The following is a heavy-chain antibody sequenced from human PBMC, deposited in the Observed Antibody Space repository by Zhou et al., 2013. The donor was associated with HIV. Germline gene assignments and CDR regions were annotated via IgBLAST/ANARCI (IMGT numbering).Heavy chain of an antibody. CDR3: ARHCSDVPPAGTTHYWYFDL. CDR1: GGSISSSSYY. D-gene: IGHD1-1*01. Sequence: VQLQESGPGLVKPSETLSLTCTVSGGSISSSSYYWGWIRQPPGKGLEWIGSIYYSGSTYYNPSLKSRVTISVDTSKNQFSLKLSSVTAADTAVYYCARHCSDVPPAGTTHYWYFDLWGRGTLVTVSS. V-gene: IGHV4-39*01. J-gene: IGHJ2*01. CDR2: IYYSGST.